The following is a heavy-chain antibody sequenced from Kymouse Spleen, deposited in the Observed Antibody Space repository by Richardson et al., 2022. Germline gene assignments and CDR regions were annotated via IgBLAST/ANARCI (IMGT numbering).Heavy chain of an antibody. CDR2: IWYDGSNK. CDR3: ARSGYGYYYYYGMDV. V-gene: IGHV3-33*01. D-gene: IGHD5-12*01. Sequence: QVQLVESGGGVVQPGRSLRLSCAASGFTFSSYGMHWVRQAPGKGLEWVAVIWYDGSNKYYADSVKGRFTISRDNSKNTLYLQMNSLRAEDTAVYYCARSGYGYYYYYGMDVWGQGTTVTVSS. J-gene: IGHJ6*02. CDR1: GFTFSSYG.